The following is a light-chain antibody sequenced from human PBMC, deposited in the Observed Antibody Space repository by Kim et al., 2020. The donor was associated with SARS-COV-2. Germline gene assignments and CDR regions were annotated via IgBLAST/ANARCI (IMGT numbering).Light chain of an antibody. V-gene: IGLV1-44*01. J-gene: IGLJ1*01. CDR2: RDD. CDR1: SSNIGRNF. CDR3: ASWEDSPNSYV. Sequence: QSALTQPPSASGTPGQTVTISCSGSSSNIGRNFVNWYQHLPGAAPKLLMFRDDERPSGVPDRFSGSKSGTSASLAISGLQTEDEADYYCASWEDSPNSYVFGTGTKVTVL.